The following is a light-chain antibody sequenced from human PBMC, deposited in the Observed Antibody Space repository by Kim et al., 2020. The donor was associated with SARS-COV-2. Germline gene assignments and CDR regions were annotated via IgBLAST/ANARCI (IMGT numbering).Light chain of an antibody. CDR2: AAS. CDR3: QQSYDTPVT. V-gene: IGKV1-39*01. Sequence: ASVGDRVSITCRASQTINIYLHWYQQRPGKAPKLLISAASSLHSGVPSRFSGSGSGTDFTLTISSLQPEDFATYYCQQSYDTPVTFGPGTKVDIK. J-gene: IGKJ3*01. CDR1: QTINIY.